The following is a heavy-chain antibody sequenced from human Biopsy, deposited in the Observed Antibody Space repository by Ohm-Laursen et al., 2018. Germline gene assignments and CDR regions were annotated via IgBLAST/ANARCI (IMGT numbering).Heavy chain of an antibody. J-gene: IGHJ6*02. CDR2: VYYNGNT. CDR3: VRGVDYYDPYHYYALDV. V-gene: IGHV4-34*11. D-gene: IGHD3-22*01. Sequence: GTLSLTCAVYGESFNGYYWSWIRQTPGKGLEWIGYVYYNGNTNYSPSLKSRAPISLDTSKDRFSLKLTSVTAADTAVYYCVRGVDYYDPYHYYALDVWGQGTTVTVSS. CDR1: GESFNGYY.